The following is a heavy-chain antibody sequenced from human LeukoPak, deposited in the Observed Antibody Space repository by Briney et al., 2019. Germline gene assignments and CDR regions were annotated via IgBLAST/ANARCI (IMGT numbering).Heavy chain of an antibody. Sequence: KPSETLSLTCTVPGGSISSYYWSWIRQPPGKGLEWIGYIYYSGSTNYNPSLKSRVTISVDTSKNQFSLKLSSVTAADTAVYYCARERRSGYPEWGQGTLVTVSS. J-gene: IGHJ4*02. V-gene: IGHV4-59*01. CDR2: IYYSGST. D-gene: IGHD3-22*01. CDR3: ARERRSGYPE. CDR1: GGSISSYY.